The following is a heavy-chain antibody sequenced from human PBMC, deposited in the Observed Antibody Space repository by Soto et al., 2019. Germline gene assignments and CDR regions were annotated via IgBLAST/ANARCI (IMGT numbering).Heavy chain of an antibody. J-gene: IGHJ4*02. V-gene: IGHV3-48*03. CDR3: ARVVQLVADY. CDR1: GFTFSSCE. CDR2: ISSSGSTI. D-gene: IGHD6-6*01. Sequence: EVQLVESGGGLVQPGGSLRLSCAASGFTFSSCEMNWVRQAPGKGLEWVSYISSSGSTIYYADSVKGRFTISRDNAKNSLYLQMNSLRAEDTAVYYCARVVQLVADYWGQGTLVTVSS.